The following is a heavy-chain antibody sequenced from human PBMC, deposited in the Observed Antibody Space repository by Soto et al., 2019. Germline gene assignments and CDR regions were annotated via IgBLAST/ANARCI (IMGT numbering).Heavy chain of an antibody. V-gene: IGHV4-39*01. CDR2: VYYNENT. CDR3: ARRERSYGSPGWVGP. D-gene: IGHD1-26*01. CDR1: GASINNFAYY. J-gene: IGHJ5*01. Sequence: PSETLSLTCSVSGASINNFAYYWGWIRQPPGKGLEWIGTVYYNENTYYNPSLKRRVAIAVDTTKNKFSLNLRSVTAADTAIYFCARRERSYGSPGWVGPWGQGTLVTVSS.